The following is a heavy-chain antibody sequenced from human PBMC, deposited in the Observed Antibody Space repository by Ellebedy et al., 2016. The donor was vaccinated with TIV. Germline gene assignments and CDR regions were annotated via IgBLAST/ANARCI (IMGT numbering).Heavy chain of an antibody. J-gene: IGHJ4*02. D-gene: IGHD3-22*01. CDR1: GFPFNSYA. CDR2: IRNTGSRT. CDR3: AKGRGGGSDSSAPRYYFDY. Sequence: GESLKISCAASGFPFNSYAMSWVRPAPGKGLEWVSTIRNTGSRTYYADAVEGRFIISRDNSKRTLYLQMNSLRAEDTALYYCAKGRGGGSDSSAPRYYFDYWGLGTLVTVSS. V-gene: IGHV3-23*01.